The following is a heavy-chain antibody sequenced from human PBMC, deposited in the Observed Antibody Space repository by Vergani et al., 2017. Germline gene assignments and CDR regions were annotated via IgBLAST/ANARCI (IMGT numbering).Heavy chain of an antibody. Sequence: QVQLVESGGGVVQPGRSLRLSCAASGFTFSSYGMHWVRQAPGKGLEWVAVIWYDGSNKYYADSVKGRFTISRDNSKNTLYLQMNSLRAEDTAVSYCARDPSGAVWGIGWFDPWGQGTLVTVSS. CDR1: GFTFSSYG. V-gene: IGHV3-33*08. CDR2: IWYDGSNK. D-gene: IGHD3-16*01. J-gene: IGHJ5*02. CDR3: ARDPSGAVWGIGWFDP.